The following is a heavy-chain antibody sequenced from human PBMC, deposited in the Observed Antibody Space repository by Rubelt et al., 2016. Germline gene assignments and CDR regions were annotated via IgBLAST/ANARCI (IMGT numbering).Heavy chain of an antibody. CDR2: IDPSDSYP. CDR3: AGLGGLVVSRYYYYYMDV. CDR1: GYSFTSYW. D-gene: IGHD2-15*01. J-gene: IGHJ6*03. Sequence: EVQLVQSGAEVKKPGESLKISCKGSGYSFTSYWIGWVRQMPGKGLEWMGRIDPSDSYPNYSPSFQGHVTISADKSLSTAYLQWSSLKASDTAMYYCAGLGGLVVSRYYYYYMDVWGKGTTVTVSS. V-gene: IGHV5-10-1*01.